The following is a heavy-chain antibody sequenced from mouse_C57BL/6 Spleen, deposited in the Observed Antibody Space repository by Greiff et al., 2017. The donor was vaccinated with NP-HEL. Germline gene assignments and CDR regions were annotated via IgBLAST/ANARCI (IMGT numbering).Heavy chain of an antibody. Sequence: EVQLQQSGAELVRPGASVKLSCTASGFNIKDYYMHWVKQRPEQGLEWIGRIDPEDGDTEYAPKFQGKATMTADTSSNTSYLQLSSLTSEDTAVYYCTPYYDGSSPWFAYGGQGTLVTVSA. V-gene: IGHV14-1*01. CDR1: GFNIKDYY. CDR3: TPYYDGSSPWFAY. D-gene: IGHD1-1*01. CDR2: IDPEDGDT. J-gene: IGHJ3*01.